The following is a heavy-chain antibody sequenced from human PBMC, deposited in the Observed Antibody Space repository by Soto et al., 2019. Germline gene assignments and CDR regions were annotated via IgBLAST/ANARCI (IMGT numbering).Heavy chain of an antibody. D-gene: IGHD3-10*01. CDR1: GYTLTELS. CDR3: ATVAPLWFGESDAFDI. Sequence: QVQLVQSGAEVKKPGASVKVSCKVSGYTLTELSMHWVRQAPGKGLEWMGGFDPEDGETIYAQKFQGRVTMTEDTSTDTAYMELSSLRSEDTAVYYCATVAPLWFGESDAFDIWGQGTMVTVSS. CDR2: FDPEDGET. J-gene: IGHJ3*02. V-gene: IGHV1-24*01.